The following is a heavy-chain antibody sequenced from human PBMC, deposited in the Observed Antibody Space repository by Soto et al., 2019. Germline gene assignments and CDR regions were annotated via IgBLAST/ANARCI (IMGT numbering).Heavy chain of an antibody. Sequence: ESGGGVVQPGRSLRLSCAASGFTFSSYAMHWVRQAPGKGLEWVAVISYDGSNKYYADSVKGRFTISRDNSKNTLYLQMNSLRAEDTAVYYCARDGDKGKQWLDSDAFDIWGQGTMVTVSS. CDR1: GFTFSSYA. V-gene: IGHV3-30-3*01. J-gene: IGHJ3*02. CDR3: ARDGDKGKQWLDSDAFDI. CDR2: ISYDGSNK. D-gene: IGHD6-19*01.